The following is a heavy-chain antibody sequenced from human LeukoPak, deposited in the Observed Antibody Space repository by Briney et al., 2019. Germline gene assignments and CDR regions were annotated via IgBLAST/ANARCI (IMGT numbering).Heavy chain of an antibody. J-gene: IGHJ4*02. V-gene: IGHV3-21*01. CDR3: ERDARTVTTLFDY. Sequence: GGSLRLSCAASGFTFSSYSMNWVRQAPGKGLEWVSSISSSSSYIYYADSVKGRFTISRDNAKNSLYLQMNSLRAEDTAVYYCERDARTVTTLFDYWGQGTLVTVSS. CDR2: ISSSSSYI. D-gene: IGHD4-17*01. CDR1: GFTFSSYS.